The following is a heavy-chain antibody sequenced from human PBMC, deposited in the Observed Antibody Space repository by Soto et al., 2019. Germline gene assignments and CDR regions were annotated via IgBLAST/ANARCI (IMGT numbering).Heavy chain of an antibody. CDR2: IIPIFGTA. CDR3: ARVAPIAAAPLDY. Sequence: QVQLVQSGAEVKKPGSSVKVSCKASGGTFSSYAISWVRQAPGQGLEWMGGIIPIFGTANYAQKFKGRVTITADDSTSTAYMELSSPRSEVTAVYYSARVAPIAAAPLDYCGQGTIVTVSS. V-gene: IGHV1-69*12. D-gene: IGHD6-13*01. CDR1: GGTFSSYA. J-gene: IGHJ4*02.